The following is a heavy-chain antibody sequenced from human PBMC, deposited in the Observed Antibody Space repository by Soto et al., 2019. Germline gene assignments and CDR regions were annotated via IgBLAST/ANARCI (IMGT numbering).Heavy chain of an antibody. V-gene: IGHV4-34*01. CDR2: INHSGST. Sequence: QVQLQQWGAGLLKPSETLSLTCAVYGGSFSGYYWSWIRQPPGKGLEWIGEINHSGSTNYNPSLKSQVTISVDTSKNQFSLKLSSVTAADTAVYYCAREGPYCSGGSCPRRIDYWGQGTLVTVSS. J-gene: IGHJ4*02. CDR3: AREGPYCSGGSCPRRIDY. D-gene: IGHD2-15*01. CDR1: GGSFSGYY.